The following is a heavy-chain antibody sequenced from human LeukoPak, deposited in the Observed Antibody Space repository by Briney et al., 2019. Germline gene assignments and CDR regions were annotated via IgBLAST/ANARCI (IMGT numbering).Heavy chain of an antibody. D-gene: IGHD5-24*01. CDR1: GFTFSSYS. CDR2: ISSSSSYI. Sequence: GGSLRLSCAASGFTFSSYSMNWVRQAPGKGLERVSSISSSSSYIYYADSVKGRFTISRDNSKNTLYLQMNSLRAEDTAVYYCARVGRGDGYNSDYYYYMDVWGKGTTVTISS. CDR3: ARVGRGDGYNSDYYYYMDV. V-gene: IGHV3-21*04. J-gene: IGHJ6*03.